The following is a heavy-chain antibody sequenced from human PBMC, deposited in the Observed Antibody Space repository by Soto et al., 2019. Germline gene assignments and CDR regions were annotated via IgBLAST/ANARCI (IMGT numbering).Heavy chain of an antibody. D-gene: IGHD3-16*01. CDR1: GSSISSSGYY. CDR3: ARLPSRHWVDY. CDR2: LDYNVGT. V-gene: IGHV4-39*02. Sequence: PSETLSLTCTVSGSSISSSGYYWCWIRQPPGRGLEWIGSLDYNVGTYYNPSRKSRVTISADTSANHFSLMVNSVTAADPALYSCARLPSRHWVDYCGQRPLVTVSS. J-gene: IGHJ4*02.